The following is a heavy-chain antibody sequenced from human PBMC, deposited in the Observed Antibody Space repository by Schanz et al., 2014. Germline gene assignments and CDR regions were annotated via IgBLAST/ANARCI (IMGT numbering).Heavy chain of an antibody. CDR1: GFTFSDYW. V-gene: IGHV3-7*03. CDR2: IKQDGSEQ. D-gene: IGHD3-9*01. J-gene: IGHJ4*02. Sequence: EVQLVESGGGLVQPGGSLRLSCAASGFTFSDYWMTWVRQPPGKGLEWVANIKQDGSEQYYVESLKGRFTVSRDNAKSSLYLQINSLRAEDTAVYYCAYYDVLTGFDYWGQGTQVTVSS. CDR3: AYYDVLTGFDY.